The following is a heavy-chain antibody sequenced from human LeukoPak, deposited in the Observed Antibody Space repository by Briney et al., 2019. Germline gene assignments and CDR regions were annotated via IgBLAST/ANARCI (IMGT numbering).Heavy chain of an antibody. CDR2: IYSGGST. CDR1: GFTVSSNY. V-gene: IGHV3-66*02. CDR3: SAHPRAHYYYMDV. Sequence: PGGSLRLSCAASGFTVSSNYMSWVRQAPGKGLEWVSVIYSGGSTYYADSVKGRFTISRDNSKNTLYLQMNSLRAEDTAVYYCSAHPRAHYYYMDVWGKGTTVTVSS. J-gene: IGHJ6*03.